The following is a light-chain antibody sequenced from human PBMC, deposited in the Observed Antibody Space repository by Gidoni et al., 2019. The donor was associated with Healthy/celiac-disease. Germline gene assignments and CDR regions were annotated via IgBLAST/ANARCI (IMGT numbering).Light chain of an antibody. CDR1: QSISSY. Sequence: DIQMTQSPSSLSASVGDRVTITCRASQSISSYLNWYQQKPGKAPKLLIYAASSLQSGVPSRFSGSGSGTDFTLTISNLQPEDFATYYCQRSYSTPPTFGQGTKVEIK. V-gene: IGKV1-39*01. CDR3: QRSYSTPPT. J-gene: IGKJ1*01. CDR2: AAS.